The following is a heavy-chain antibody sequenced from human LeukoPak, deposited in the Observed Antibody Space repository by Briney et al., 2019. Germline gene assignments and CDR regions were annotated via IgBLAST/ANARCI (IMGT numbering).Heavy chain of an antibody. V-gene: IGHV4-34*01. D-gene: IGHD3-16*01. CDR3: ARASPRLGGVGY. J-gene: IGHJ4*02. Sequence: SETLSLTCAVYGGSFSGYYWSWIRQPPGKGLEWIGEINHSGSTNYNPSLKSRVTISVDTSKNQFSLKLSSVTAADTAVYYCARASPRLGGVGYWGQGTLVTVSS. CDR2: INHSGST. CDR1: GGSFSGYY.